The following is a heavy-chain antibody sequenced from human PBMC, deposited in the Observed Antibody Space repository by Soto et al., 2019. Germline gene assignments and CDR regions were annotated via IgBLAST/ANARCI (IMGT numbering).Heavy chain of an antibody. J-gene: IGHJ4*01. Sequence: QVQLQQSGPGLVKPSQTLSLTCAITGDSVSSNSAGWSWVRQSPSRGLEWLGRTYYRSKWYYEYAVSVRGRITINPDTSQNQYSLQLNSVTPEDTAVYFCARGEQYSGRSFDYWGQGTLVTVSS. CDR3: ARGEQYSGRSFDY. CDR1: GDSVSSNSAG. CDR2: TYYRSKWYY. V-gene: IGHV6-1*01. D-gene: IGHD1-26*01.